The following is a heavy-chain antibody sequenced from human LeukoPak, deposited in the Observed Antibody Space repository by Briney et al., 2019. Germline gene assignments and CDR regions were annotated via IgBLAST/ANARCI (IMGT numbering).Heavy chain of an antibody. Sequence: SETLSLTCTVSGGSISSYYWSWIRQPPGKGLEWIGYIYYSGSTNYNPSLKSRVTISVVTSKNQFSLKLISVTAADTAVYYCGRHLYGSGSSRGFDYWGQGTLVTVSS. CDR2: IYYSGST. D-gene: IGHD3-10*01. CDR1: GGSISSYY. CDR3: GRHLYGSGSSRGFDY. V-gene: IGHV4-59*08. J-gene: IGHJ4*02.